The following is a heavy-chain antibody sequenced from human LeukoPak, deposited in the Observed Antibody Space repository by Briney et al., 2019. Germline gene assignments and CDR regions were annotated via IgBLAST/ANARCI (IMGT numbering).Heavy chain of an antibody. CDR2: INHSGST. V-gene: IGHV4-34*01. Sequence: PSETLSLTCAVYGGSFSGYYWSWIRQPPGKGLEWIGEINHSGSTNYNPSLKSRVTTSVDTSKNQFSLKLSSVTAADTAVYYCARAHYGGYWGQGTLVTVSS. J-gene: IGHJ4*02. CDR3: ARAHYGGY. D-gene: IGHD4-23*01. CDR1: GGSFSGYY.